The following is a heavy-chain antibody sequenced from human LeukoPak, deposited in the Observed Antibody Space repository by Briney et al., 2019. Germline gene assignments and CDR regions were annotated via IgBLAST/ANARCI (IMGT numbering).Heavy chain of an antibody. V-gene: IGHV4-59*08. CDR2: VYSSGYT. CDR3: ARRNDFGI. CDR1: GGSISGDH. J-gene: IGHJ3*02. Sequence: SETLSLTCTVSGGSISGDHWNWIRQPPGKGLEWIGYVYSSGYTNYNPSLKSRVTISIDTSKNQFSLKLSSVTAADTAVYYCARRNDFGIWGQGTMVTVSS.